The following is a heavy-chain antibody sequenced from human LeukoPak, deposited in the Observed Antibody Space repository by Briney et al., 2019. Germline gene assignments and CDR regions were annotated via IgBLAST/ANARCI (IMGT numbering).Heavy chain of an antibody. CDR2: FDPEDGET. V-gene: IGHV1-24*01. D-gene: IGHD1-26*01. Sequence: ASVKVSCKVSGYTLTELSMHRVRQAPGKGLEWMGGFDPEDGETIYAQKFQGRVTMTEDTSTDTAYMELSSLRSEDTAVYYCATYSGSYRSHFDYWGQGTLVTVSS. CDR1: GYTLTELS. J-gene: IGHJ4*02. CDR3: ATYSGSYRSHFDY.